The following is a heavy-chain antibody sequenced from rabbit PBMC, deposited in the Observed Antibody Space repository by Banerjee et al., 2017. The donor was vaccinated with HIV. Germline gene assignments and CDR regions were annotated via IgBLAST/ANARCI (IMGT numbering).Heavy chain of an antibody. Sequence: QSLEESGGGLVQPEGSLTVTCTASGFDFSSNYFMCWVRQAPGKGLEWIACIYAGSSGSAYYASWAKGRFTISKSSSTVDLKMTSLTAADTATYFCARGVVGDGYGLWGQGTLVTVS. CDR1: GFDFSSNYF. D-gene: IGHD6-1*01. CDR3: ARGVVGDGYGL. V-gene: IGHV1S40*01. CDR2: IYAGSSGSA. J-gene: IGHJ3*01.